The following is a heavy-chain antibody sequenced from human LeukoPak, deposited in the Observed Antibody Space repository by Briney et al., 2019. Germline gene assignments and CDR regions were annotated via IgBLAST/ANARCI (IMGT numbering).Heavy chain of an antibody. Sequence: ASVKVSCKASGGTFSSYAISWVRQAPGQGLEWMGWINPNTGETNSAQKFQGRVTMTRDTTINTAYMELTRLTSDDTAVYYCASYPRYSSTPPFDYWGQGTLVTVSS. CDR3: ASYPRYSSTPPFDY. CDR2: INPNTGET. D-gene: IGHD2-2*01. CDR1: GGTFSSYA. J-gene: IGHJ4*02. V-gene: IGHV1-2*02.